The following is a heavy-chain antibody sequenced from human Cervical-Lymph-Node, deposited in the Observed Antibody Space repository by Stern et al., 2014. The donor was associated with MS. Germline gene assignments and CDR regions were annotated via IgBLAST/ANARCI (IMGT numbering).Heavy chain of an antibody. Sequence: VQLVQSGAEVKKPGASVKVSCKASGDTFASYPIHWLRQAPGQGPVWMGIVNPTDGRTTYAQTFKGRVTMTRDTSTRTVYMELSSLKVGDTAIYFCANPLPYANWGQGTRVTVSS. CDR3: ANPLPYAN. CDR1: GDTFASYP. CDR2: VNPTDGRT. D-gene: IGHD4-17*01. J-gene: IGHJ1*01. V-gene: IGHV1-46*03.